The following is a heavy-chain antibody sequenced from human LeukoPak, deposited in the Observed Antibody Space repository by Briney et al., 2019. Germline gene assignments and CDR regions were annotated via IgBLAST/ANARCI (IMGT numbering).Heavy chain of an antibody. V-gene: IGHV3-23*01. D-gene: IGHD7-27*01. CDR1: GFTFSSYT. J-gene: IGHJ4*02. Sequence: GGSLGLSCAASGFTFSSYTMSWVRQAPGKGLEWVSTITTSDGNTYYADSVKGRFTVSRDNSKNTLFLQMNSLRAEDTAVYYCAKDGGLWVSAHWGDSWGRGTLVTVSS. CDR3: AKDGGLWVSAHWGDS. CDR2: ITTSDGNT.